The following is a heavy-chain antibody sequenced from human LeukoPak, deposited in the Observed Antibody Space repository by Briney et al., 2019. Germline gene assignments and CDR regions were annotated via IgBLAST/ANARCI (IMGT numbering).Heavy chain of an antibody. CDR1: GYTFTTYY. J-gene: IGHJ4*02. CDR2: INPSGGAT. Sequence: ASVKDSCKACGYTFTTYYMHWVGPAPGRGLEWMGIINPSGGATSYAQNFQGRVTMTRDTSKSTVYMELSSLRSEDTAVYYCARDGSPHVSMTVVTSPDFWGQGTLVTVSS. V-gene: IGHV1-46*01. CDR3: ARDGSPHVSMTVVTSPDF. D-gene: IGHD3-22*01.